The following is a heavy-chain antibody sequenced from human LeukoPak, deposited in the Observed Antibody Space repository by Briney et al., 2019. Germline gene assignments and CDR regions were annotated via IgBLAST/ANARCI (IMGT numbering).Heavy chain of an antibody. J-gene: IGHJ5*02. CDR3: AREGARRNWFDP. D-gene: IGHD1-26*01. CDR2: INHSGST. CDR1: GGSFSGYY. Sequence: SETLSLTCAVYGGSFSGYYWSWIRQPPGKGLEWIGEINHSGSTNYNPSLKSRVTISVDTSKNQFSLKLSSVTAADTAVYYCAREGARRNWFDPWGQGTLVTVSS. V-gene: IGHV4-34*01.